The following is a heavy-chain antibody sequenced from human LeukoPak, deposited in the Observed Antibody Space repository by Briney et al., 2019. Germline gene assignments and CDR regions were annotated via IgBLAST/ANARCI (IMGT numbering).Heavy chain of an antibody. J-gene: IGHJ4*02. Sequence: PSETLSLTCTVSGDSISSSSYYWGWIRQPPGKGLEWIGSIYYSGSTYYNPSLKSRVTISVDTSKNHFSLKLSSVTAADTALYYCARDSSSWPGGLGYWGQGTLVTVSS. V-gene: IGHV4-39*02. CDR1: GDSISSSSYY. D-gene: IGHD6-13*01. CDR2: IYYSGST. CDR3: ARDSSSWPGGLGY.